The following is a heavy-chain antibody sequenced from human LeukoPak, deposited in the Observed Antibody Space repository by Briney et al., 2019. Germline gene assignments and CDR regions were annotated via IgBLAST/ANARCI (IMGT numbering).Heavy chain of an antibody. D-gene: IGHD1-14*01. Sequence: SGGSLRLSCAASGFTFSSYGMHWVRQAPGKGLEWVAVIWYDGSNKYYADSVKGRFTISRDNSKNTLYLQMNSPRAEDTAVYYCARDQASMTPGYWGQGTLVTVSS. CDR1: GFTFSSYG. J-gene: IGHJ4*02. CDR2: IWYDGSNK. V-gene: IGHV3-33*08. CDR3: ARDQASMTPGY.